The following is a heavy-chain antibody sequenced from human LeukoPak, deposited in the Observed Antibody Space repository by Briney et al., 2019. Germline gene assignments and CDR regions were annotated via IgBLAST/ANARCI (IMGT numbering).Heavy chain of an antibody. V-gene: IGHV3-9*01. CDR2: ISWNSGSI. D-gene: IGHD3-16*01. J-gene: IGHJ4*02. CDR3: ATDGLHRGGTFDF. Sequence: PGGSLRLSCAASGFTFDDYAMHWVRQAPGKGLEWVSGISWNSGSIGYADSVKGRFTISRDNAKNSLYLQMNSLRAEDTALYYCATDGLHRGGTFDFWGQGTLVTVSS. CDR1: GFTFDDYA.